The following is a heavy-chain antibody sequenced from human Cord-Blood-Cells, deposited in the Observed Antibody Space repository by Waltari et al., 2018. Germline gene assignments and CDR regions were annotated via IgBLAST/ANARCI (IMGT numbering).Heavy chain of an antibody. V-gene: IGHV1-69*01. CDR2: IIPIFGTA. Sequence: QVQLVQSGAEVKKPGSSVKVSCKASGGPFSSYAISWVRQAPGQGLEWMGGIIPIFGTANYAQKVQGRVTITADESTSTAYMELSSLRSEDTAVYYCARSLGYCSSTSCYDAFDIWGQGTMVTVSS. CDR1: GGPFSSYA. J-gene: IGHJ3*02. CDR3: ARSLGYCSSTSCYDAFDI. D-gene: IGHD2-2*01.